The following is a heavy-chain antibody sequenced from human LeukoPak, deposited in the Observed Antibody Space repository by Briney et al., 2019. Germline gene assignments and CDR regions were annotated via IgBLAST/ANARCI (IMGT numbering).Heavy chain of an antibody. D-gene: IGHD3-22*01. V-gene: IGHV3-7*01. CDR1: GFTFSSYW. Sequence: GGSLRLSSVASGFTFSSYWMSWVRQAPGKGLEWVANIKQDGSEKYYVDSVRGRFTISRDNVKNSLYLQMNSLRAEDTAVYYCARGGKFYYDSSGYPGDYWGQGTLVTVSS. CDR3: ARGGKFYYDSSGYPGDY. J-gene: IGHJ4*02. CDR2: IKQDGSEK.